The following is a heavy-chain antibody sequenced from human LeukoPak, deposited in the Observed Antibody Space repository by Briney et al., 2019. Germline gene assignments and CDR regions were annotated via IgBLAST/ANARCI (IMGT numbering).Heavy chain of an antibody. Sequence: SGTLSLTCAVSGGSISSTNWWSWVRQPPGKGLEWIGEIYHSGSTNYNPSLKSRVTISVDKSKNQFSLKLSSVTAADTAVYYCAKGLLRFLEWTFDPWGQGTLVTVSS. V-gene: IGHV4-4*02. CDR3: AKGLLRFLEWTFDP. D-gene: IGHD3-3*01. CDR1: GGSISSTNW. CDR2: IYHSGST. J-gene: IGHJ5*02.